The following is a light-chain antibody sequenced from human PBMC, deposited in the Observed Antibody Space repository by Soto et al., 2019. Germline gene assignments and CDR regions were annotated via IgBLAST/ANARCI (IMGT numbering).Light chain of an antibody. CDR2: LNNDGSH. CDR3: QTWGTGFQV. CDR1: SGHSSYA. V-gene: IGLV4-69*01. J-gene: IGLJ2*01. Sequence: QPVLTQSPSASGSLGASVKLTCTLSSGHSSYAIAWHQKQPGKGPRYLMDLNNDGSHSKGDGIPDRFSGSSSGAERYLIISSLQSEDEADYYCQTWGTGFQVFGGGTKVTVL.